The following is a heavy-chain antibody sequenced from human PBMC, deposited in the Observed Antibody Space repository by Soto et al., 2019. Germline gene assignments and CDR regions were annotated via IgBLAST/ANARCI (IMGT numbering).Heavy chain of an antibody. J-gene: IGHJ6*02. D-gene: IGHD3-10*01. CDR3: AKDRPLWFGELLSPDYYYGMDV. V-gene: IGHV3-23*01. CDR2: ISGSGGST. CDR1: GFTFSSYA. Sequence: EVQLLESGGGLVQPGGSLRLSCAASGFTFSSYAMSWVRQAPGKGLEWVSAISGSGGSTYYADSVKGRFTISRDNSKNTLYLQMNSLRAEDTAVYYCAKDRPLWFGELLSPDYYYGMDVWGQGTTVTVSS.